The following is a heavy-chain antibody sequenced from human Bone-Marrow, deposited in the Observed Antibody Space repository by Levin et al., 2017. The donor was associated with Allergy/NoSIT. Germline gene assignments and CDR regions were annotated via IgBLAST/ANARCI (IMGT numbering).Heavy chain of an antibody. CDR2: ITGNSANI. D-gene: IGHD6-13*01. J-gene: IGHJ4*02. Sequence: GRSLRLSCAASGFTFDDSAMHWVRQAPGKGLEWVSSITGNSANIRYADSVKGRFTISRDNAKNSLYLQMNSLRGEDTALYYCAKMGTSWYGDGFFDYWGQGTLVTVSS. V-gene: IGHV3-9*01. CDR3: AKMGTSWYGDGFFDY. CDR1: GFTFDDSA.